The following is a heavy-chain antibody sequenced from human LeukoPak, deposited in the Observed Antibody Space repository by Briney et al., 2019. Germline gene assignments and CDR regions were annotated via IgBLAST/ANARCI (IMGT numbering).Heavy chain of an antibody. Sequence: SVKVSCKASGGTFSSYAISWVRQAPGQGLEWMGGNIPIFGTANYAQKFQGRVTITADKSTSTAYMELSSLRSEDTAVYYCARDLSSGWYYFDYWGQGTLVTVSS. D-gene: IGHD6-19*01. CDR1: GGTFSSYA. CDR2: NIPIFGTA. V-gene: IGHV1-69*06. J-gene: IGHJ4*02. CDR3: ARDLSSGWYYFDY.